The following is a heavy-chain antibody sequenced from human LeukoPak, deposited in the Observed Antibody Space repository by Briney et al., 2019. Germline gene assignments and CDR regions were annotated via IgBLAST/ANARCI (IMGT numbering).Heavy chain of an antibody. D-gene: IGHD6-6*01. CDR3: ARDRKAARDY. CDR1: GGSISSSSYY. V-gene: IGHV4-39*07. CDR2: IYYSGST. J-gene: IGHJ4*02. Sequence: PSETLSLTCTVSGGSISSSSYYWGWIRQPPGKGLEWIGSIYYSGSTYYNPSLKSRVTISVDRSKNQFSLKLSSVTAADTAVYYCARDRKAARDYWGQGTLVTVSS.